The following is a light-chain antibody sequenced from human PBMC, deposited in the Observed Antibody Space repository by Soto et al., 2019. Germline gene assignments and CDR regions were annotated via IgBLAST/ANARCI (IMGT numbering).Light chain of an antibody. CDR1: QSVTTY. CDR3: QHRSNWPPEIT. V-gene: IGKV3-11*01. Sequence: ETVLTQSPATLSLSPGERATLSCRASQSVTTYLAWYQQKPGQAPRLLIYDASTRATGIPARFSGSGSGTDFTLTISSLEPEDFAVYDCQHRSNWPPEITFGQGTRLEIK. CDR2: DAS. J-gene: IGKJ5*01.